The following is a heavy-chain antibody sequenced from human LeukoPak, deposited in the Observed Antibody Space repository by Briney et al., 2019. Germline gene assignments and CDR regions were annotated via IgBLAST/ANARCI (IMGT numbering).Heavy chain of an antibody. V-gene: IGHV3-48*03. CDR1: GFTFSSYE. CDR3: ARDPTVRYFDWLESYYYYMDV. Sequence: PGGSLRLSCAASGFTFSSYEMNWVRQAPGKGLEWVSYISSSGSTIYYADSVKGRFTISRDNAKNSLYLQMNSLRAEDTAVYYCARDPTVRYFDWLESYYYYMDVWGKGTTVTVSS. CDR2: ISSSGSTI. J-gene: IGHJ6*03. D-gene: IGHD3-9*01.